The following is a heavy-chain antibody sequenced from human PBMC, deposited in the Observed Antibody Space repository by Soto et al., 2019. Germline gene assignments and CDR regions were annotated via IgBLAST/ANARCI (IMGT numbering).Heavy chain of an antibody. CDR3: ARDFYGGYTYGPGDY. J-gene: IGHJ4*02. CDR1: GFTFSSYA. Sequence: GGSLRLSCAASGFTFSSYAMTWVRQAPGKGLEWVSAISYSGVSTYYADSVKGRFTISRDSSENTLSLQMNSLRAEDTAVYYCARDFYGGYTYGPGDYWGQGALVTVSS. CDR2: ISYSGVST. V-gene: IGHV3-23*01. D-gene: IGHD5-18*01.